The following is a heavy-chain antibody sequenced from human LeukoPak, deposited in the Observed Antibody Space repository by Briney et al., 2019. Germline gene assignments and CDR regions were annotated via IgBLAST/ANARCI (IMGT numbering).Heavy chain of an antibody. Sequence: GGSLRLSCTAPGFIVTNNYINWVRQAPGKGLEWVSLVYSGGSTYYADSVKGRFTISRDNSKNMVYLQMNSLRAEDTAMYYCARDPPAVLIDTYGWGQGTLVTVSS. CDR2: VYSGGST. D-gene: IGHD2-8*01. CDR1: GFIVTNNY. J-gene: IGHJ4*02. V-gene: IGHV3-66*01. CDR3: ARDPPAVLIDTYG.